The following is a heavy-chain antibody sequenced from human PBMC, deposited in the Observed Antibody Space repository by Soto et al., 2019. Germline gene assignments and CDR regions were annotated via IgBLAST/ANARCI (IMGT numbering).Heavy chain of an antibody. CDR1: GFTFSSYG. CDR3: ARVILPIGYYSSGPVYYMDV. Sequence: GGSLRLSCAASGFTFSSYGMHWVRQAPGKGLEWVAVIWYDGSNKYYADSVKGRFTISRDNSKNTLYLQMNSLRAEDTAVYYCARVILPIGYYSSGPVYYMDVWGKGTTVTVSS. D-gene: IGHD6-19*01. CDR2: IWYDGSNK. J-gene: IGHJ6*03. V-gene: IGHV3-33*01.